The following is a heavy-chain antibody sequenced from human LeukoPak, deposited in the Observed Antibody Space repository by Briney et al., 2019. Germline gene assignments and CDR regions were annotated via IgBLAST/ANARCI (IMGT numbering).Heavy chain of an antibody. Sequence: GASVKVSCKASGYSFVLYGISWVRQATGQGLEWMGWMNPNSGNTGYAQKFQGRVTMTRNTSISTAYMELSSLRSEDTAVYYCARGKFGDFGWGQGTLVTVSS. J-gene: IGHJ4*02. CDR3: ARGKFGDFG. CDR1: GYSFVLYG. D-gene: IGHD3-3*01. CDR2: MNPNSGNT. V-gene: IGHV1-8*02.